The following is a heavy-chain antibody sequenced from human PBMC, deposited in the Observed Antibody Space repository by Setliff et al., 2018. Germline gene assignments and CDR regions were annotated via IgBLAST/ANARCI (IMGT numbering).Heavy chain of an antibody. CDR2: ISGSGVST. Sequence: QTGGSLRLSCAASGFTFSSYAMSWVRQAPGKGLEWVSAISGSGVSTYYADSVKGRFTIAYVQMNSLKTEDTAVYYCTRDSYGSYYYGMDVWGQGTTVTVSS. J-gene: IGHJ6*02. CDR1: GFTFSSYA. V-gene: IGHV3-23*01. D-gene: IGHD5-18*01. CDR3: TRDSYGSYYYGMDV.